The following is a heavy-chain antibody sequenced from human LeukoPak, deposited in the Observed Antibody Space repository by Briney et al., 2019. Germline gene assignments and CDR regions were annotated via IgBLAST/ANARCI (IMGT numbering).Heavy chain of an antibody. Sequence: SETLSLTCAVSGGSISSGGYSWSWIRQPPGKGLEWIGYIYYSGSTYYNPSLKSRVTISVDTSKNQFSLKLSSVTAADTAVYYCASGAMATIHDYWGQGTLVTASS. V-gene: IGHV4-30-4*07. CDR2: IYYSGST. CDR1: GGSISSGGYS. CDR3: ASGAMATIHDY. J-gene: IGHJ4*02. D-gene: IGHD5-12*01.